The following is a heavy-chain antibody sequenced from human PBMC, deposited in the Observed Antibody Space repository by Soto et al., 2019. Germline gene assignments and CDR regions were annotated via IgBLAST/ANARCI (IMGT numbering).Heavy chain of an antibody. J-gene: IGHJ3*02. CDR1: GGTFSSYA. Sequence: QVQLVQSGAEVKKPGSSVKVSCKASGGTFSSYAISWVRQAPGQGLEWMGGIIPIFGTANYAQKFQGRVTITADESTSTAYMELSSLRSEDTAVYYRARWGGDTAMPNDAFDIWGQGTMVTVSS. V-gene: IGHV1-69*12. CDR3: ARWGGDTAMPNDAFDI. D-gene: IGHD5-18*01. CDR2: IIPIFGTA.